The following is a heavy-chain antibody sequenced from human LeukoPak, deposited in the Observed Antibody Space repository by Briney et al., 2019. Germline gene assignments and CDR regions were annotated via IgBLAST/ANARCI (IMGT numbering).Heavy chain of an antibody. V-gene: IGHV3-48*03. J-gene: IGHJ2*01. Sequence: PGGSLRLSCAASGFTFSSYEMNWVRQAPGKGLEWVSYISSSGSTIYYADSVKGRFTIYRDNAKNSLYLQMNSLRAEDTAVYYCASSYWYFDLWGRGTLVTVSS. CDR3: ASSYWYFDL. CDR1: GFTFSSYE. CDR2: ISSSGSTI.